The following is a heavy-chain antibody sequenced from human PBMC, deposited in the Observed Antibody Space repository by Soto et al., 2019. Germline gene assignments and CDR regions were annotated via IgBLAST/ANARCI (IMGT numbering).Heavy chain of an antibody. V-gene: IGHV6-1*01. CDR1: GDSVSSNSAA. CDR3: AREEYSSGWYSYTLAATQYYYYGMDV. Sequence: QTLSLTCAISGDSVSSNSAAWHWIRQSPSRGLEWLGRTYYRSKWYNDYAVSVKSRITINPDTSKNQFSLQLNSVTPEDTAVYYCAREEYSSGWYSYTLAATQYYYYGMDVWGQGTTVTVSS. J-gene: IGHJ6*02. CDR2: TYYRSKWYN. D-gene: IGHD6-19*01.